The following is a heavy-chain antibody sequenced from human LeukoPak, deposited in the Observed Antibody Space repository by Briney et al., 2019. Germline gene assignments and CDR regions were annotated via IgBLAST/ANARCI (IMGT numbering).Heavy chain of an antibody. D-gene: IGHD1-7*01. CDR2: INPSGGST. J-gene: IGHJ6*03. CDR1: GYTFTSYG. CDR3: ARGGRYNWNYRGYYYYMDV. V-gene: IGHV1-46*01. Sequence: GASVKVSCKASGYTFTSYGISWVRQAPGQGLEWMGIINPSGGSTSYAQKFQGRVTMTRDTSTSTVYMELSSLRSEDTAVYYCARGGRYNWNYRGYYYYMDVWGKGTTVTVSS.